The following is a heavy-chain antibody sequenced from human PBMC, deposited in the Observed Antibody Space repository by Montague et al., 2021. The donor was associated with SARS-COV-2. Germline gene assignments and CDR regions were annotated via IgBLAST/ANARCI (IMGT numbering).Heavy chain of an antibody. CDR3: TRGGEGNYYVMDV. Sequence: CAISGDSVSSNSVTWNWIRQSPSRGLEWLGRTYYRSKWYNDYAVSVRGRVTINPDTSKNQFSLQLNSVTPEDTAIYYCTRGGEGNYYVMDVWGQGTTVTVSS. D-gene: IGHD3-10*01. CDR1: GDSVSSNSVT. J-gene: IGHJ6*02. CDR2: TYYRSKWYN. V-gene: IGHV6-1*01.